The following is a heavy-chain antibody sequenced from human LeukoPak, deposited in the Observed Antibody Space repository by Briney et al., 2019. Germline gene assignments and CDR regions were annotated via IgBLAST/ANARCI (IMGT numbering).Heavy chain of an antibody. CDR3: ARDRLIGSYYGEPYYYYYGMDV. J-gene: IGHJ6*02. CDR2: IYHSGST. CDR1: GYSISSGYY. D-gene: IGHD1-26*01. Sequence: PSETLSLTCTVSGYSISSGYYWGWIRQPPGKGLEWIGSIYHSGSTYYNPSLKSRVTISVDTSKNQFSLKLSSVTAADTAVYYCARDRLIGSYYGEPYYYYYGMDVWGQGTTVTVSS. V-gene: IGHV4-38-2*02.